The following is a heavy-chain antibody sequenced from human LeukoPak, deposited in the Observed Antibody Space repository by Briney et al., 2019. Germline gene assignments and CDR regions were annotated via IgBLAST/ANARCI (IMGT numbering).Heavy chain of an antibody. CDR2: VNPSDGAR. CDR3: AGGMYYYDRSTYDDFDY. J-gene: IGHJ4*02. D-gene: IGHD3-22*01. V-gene: IGHV1-46*01. Sequence: ASVKVSCKASGYTFTTYWVHWVRQAPGQGLEWMGMVNPSDGARSYAQEFQGRVTMTRDTSTNTVFMELSSLGSEDTAVYYCAGGMYYYDRSTYDDFDYWGQGTLVTVSS. CDR1: GYTFTTYW.